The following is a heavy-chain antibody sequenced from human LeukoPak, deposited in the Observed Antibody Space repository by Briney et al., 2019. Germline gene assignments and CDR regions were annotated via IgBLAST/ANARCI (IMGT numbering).Heavy chain of an antibody. Sequence: GGSLRLSCAVSGFSFSSYGMSWVRQTPGKGLEWVSTISVSAATNYADSVKGQFTISRDNSKNTLYLQMNSLRAEDTALYYCARVSSGYLYYYYMDVWGKGTTVTVSS. CDR3: ARVSSGYLYYYYMDV. CDR1: GFSFSSYG. J-gene: IGHJ6*03. D-gene: IGHD3-22*01. CDR2: ISVSAAT. V-gene: IGHV3-23*01.